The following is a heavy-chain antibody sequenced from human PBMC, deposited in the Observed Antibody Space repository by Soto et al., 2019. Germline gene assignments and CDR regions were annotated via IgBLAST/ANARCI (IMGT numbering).Heavy chain of an antibody. CDR3: ARTSTYCSGGSCFTGGSYYYYGMDV. CDR1: GYSFTTYW. V-gene: IGHV5-10-1*01. D-gene: IGHD2-15*01. CDR2: IDPSDSYT. Sequence: GESLKISCKGSGYSFTTYWIGWVRQMPGKGLEWMGRIDPSDSYTNYSPSFQGHITISADKSISTAYLQWSSLKASDTAMYYCARTSTYCSGGSCFTGGSYYYYGMDVWGQGTTVTVSS. J-gene: IGHJ6*02.